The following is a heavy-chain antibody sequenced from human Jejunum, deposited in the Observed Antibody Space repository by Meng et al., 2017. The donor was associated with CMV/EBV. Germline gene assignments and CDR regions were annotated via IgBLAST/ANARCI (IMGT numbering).Heavy chain of an antibody. Sequence: QVHLVQSGAVVKKPGSSVKVCCKASGGTFSSYTISWVRQAPGQGLEWMGRIIPILGIANYAQKFQGRVTITADKSTSTAYMELSSLRSEDTAVYYCARDEGGWLTAPDYWGQGTLVTVSS. CDR2: IIPILGIA. CDR3: ARDEGGWLTAPDY. CDR1: GGTFSSYT. V-gene: IGHV1-69*08. J-gene: IGHJ4*02. D-gene: IGHD5-24*01.